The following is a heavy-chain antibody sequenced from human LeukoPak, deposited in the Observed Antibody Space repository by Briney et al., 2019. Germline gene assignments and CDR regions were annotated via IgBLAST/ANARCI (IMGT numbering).Heavy chain of an antibody. J-gene: IGHJ4*02. Sequence: ASVKVSCKASGYTFTSYYMHWVRQAPGQGLEWMGLINPSGGSTSYAQKFQGRVTMTRDTSTSTVYMELSSLRSEDTAVYYCARELWDYGDYIPSSGFDYWGQGTLVTVSS. CDR2: INPSGGST. V-gene: IGHV1-46*01. D-gene: IGHD4-17*01. CDR3: ARELWDYGDYIPSSGFDY. CDR1: GYTFTSYY.